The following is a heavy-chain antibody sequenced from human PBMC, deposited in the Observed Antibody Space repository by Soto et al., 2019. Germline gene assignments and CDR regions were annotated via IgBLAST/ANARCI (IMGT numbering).Heavy chain of an antibody. V-gene: IGHV2-5*02. CDR3: AHRLYSSAWPWDSGVFDY. Sequence: GSGPKLVNPTRTLTLKCTFSGFSLSTGGEGVGWIRQPPGKALEWLALIYWDDYKRYSPSLKSRLTITKDTSKNQVVLTMTNMDPVDTATYYCAHRLYSSAWPWDSGVFDYFGQGTQVTVSS. CDR2: IYWDDYK. D-gene: IGHD6-19*01. J-gene: IGHJ4*02. CDR1: GFSLSTGGEG.